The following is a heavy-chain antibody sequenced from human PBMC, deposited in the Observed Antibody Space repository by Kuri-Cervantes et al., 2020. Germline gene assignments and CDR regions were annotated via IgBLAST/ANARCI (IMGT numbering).Heavy chain of an antibody. Sequence: GSLRLSCTVSGGSVSSGSYYWSWIRQPPGKGLEWIGYIYYSGSTNYNPSLKSRVTISVDTPKNQFSLRLKSVTAADTAVYYCARGHFEATTDFDYWGQGTLVTVSS. CDR3: ARGHFEATTDFDY. CDR2: IYYSGST. J-gene: IGHJ4*02. V-gene: IGHV4-61*01. D-gene: IGHD5-24*01. CDR1: GGSVSSGSYY.